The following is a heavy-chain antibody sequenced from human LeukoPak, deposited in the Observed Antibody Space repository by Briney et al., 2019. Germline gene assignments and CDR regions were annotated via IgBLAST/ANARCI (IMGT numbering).Heavy chain of an antibody. J-gene: IGHJ5*02. Sequence: SETLSLTCTVSGVSISSSSYYWGWIRQPPGKGLEWIGSNYCSGSTYYNPSLKSRVTISVDTSKNLFSLKLSSVTAADTAVYYCARGYVLLWFGEPKGFDPWGQGTLVTVSS. CDR2: NYCSGST. CDR3: ARGYVLLWFGEPKGFDP. V-gene: IGHV4-39*07. D-gene: IGHD3-10*01. CDR1: GVSISSSSYY.